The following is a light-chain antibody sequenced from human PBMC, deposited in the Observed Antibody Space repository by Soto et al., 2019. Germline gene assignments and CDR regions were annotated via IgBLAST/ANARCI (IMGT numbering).Light chain of an antibody. J-gene: IGKJ3*01. CDR2: GAS. Sequence: EIVLTQSPGTLSLSPGERGTLSCRANQSLGSAYLAWYQQKPGQAPRLLIHGASSRAAAIPDRFSGSGSGTDFTLTISNLEPEDFAVYYCQQYAASPSTFGPGTKVDAK. V-gene: IGKV3-20*01. CDR3: QQYAASPST. CDR1: QSLGSAY.